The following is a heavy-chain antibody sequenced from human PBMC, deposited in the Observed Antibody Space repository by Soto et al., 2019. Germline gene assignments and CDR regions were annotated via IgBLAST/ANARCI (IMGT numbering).Heavy chain of an antibody. V-gene: IGHV1-69*01. D-gene: IGHD2-15*01. CDR1: GGTFSSYA. J-gene: IGHJ5*02. CDR3: ARDRRDIVVVVAALHGSWFDP. CDR2: IIPIFGTA. Sequence: QVQRVQSGAEVKKPGSSVKVSCKASGGTFSSYAISWVRQAPGQGLEWMGGIIPIFGTANYAQKFQGSVTITADESESTAYMELSSLRSEDTAVYYCARDRRDIVVVVAALHGSWFDPWGQGTLVTVSS.